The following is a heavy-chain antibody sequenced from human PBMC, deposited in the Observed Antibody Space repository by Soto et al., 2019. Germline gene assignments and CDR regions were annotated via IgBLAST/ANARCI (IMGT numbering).Heavy chain of an antibody. CDR3: AKRAGMSSSWNDY. V-gene: IGHV3-23*01. Sequence: PGGSLRLSCAASGLTFSSYAMSWVRQAPGKGLEWVSGISGSGASTYYVDSVKGRFTITRDNSKNTLYLQMNSLRAEDTAVYYCAKRAGMSSSWNDYWGQGTLVTVSS. CDR2: ISGSGAST. CDR1: GLTFSSYA. D-gene: IGHD6-13*01. J-gene: IGHJ4*02.